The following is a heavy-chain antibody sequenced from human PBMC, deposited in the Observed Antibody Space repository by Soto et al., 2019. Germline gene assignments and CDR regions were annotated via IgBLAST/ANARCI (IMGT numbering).Heavy chain of an antibody. Sequence: QVQLQQWGAGLLKPSETLSLTCAVYGGSFSGYYWNWIRQPPGKGLEWIGEITHSGSTNYNPSLKSLVTLSVDTSKNQFSRMLSSVTAADTAVYYCARGWGRIFDYWGQGTLVTVSS. D-gene: IGHD7-27*01. CDR3: ARGWGRIFDY. J-gene: IGHJ4*02. CDR2: ITHSGST. CDR1: GGSFSGYY. V-gene: IGHV4-34*01.